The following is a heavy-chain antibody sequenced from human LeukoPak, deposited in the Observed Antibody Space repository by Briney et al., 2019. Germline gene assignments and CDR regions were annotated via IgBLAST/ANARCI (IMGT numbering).Heavy chain of an antibody. D-gene: IGHD6-13*01. CDR3: AKDPIAAAGPLYYYYYYMDV. Sequence: GGSLRLSCAASGFTVSSNYMSWVRQAPGKGLEWVSVIYSGGSTYYADSVKGRFTISRDNSRNTLYLQMNSLRAEDTAVYYCAKDPIAAAGPLYYYYYYMDVWGKGTTVTVSS. J-gene: IGHJ6*03. V-gene: IGHV3-66*01. CDR2: IYSGGST. CDR1: GFTVSSNY.